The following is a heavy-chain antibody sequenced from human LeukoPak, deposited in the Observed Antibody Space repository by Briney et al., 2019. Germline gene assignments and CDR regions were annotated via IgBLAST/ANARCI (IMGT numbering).Heavy chain of an antibody. V-gene: IGHV4-59*01. D-gene: IGHD2-2*01. CDR2: IYYSGST. CDR3: ARDPWGGAMAP. J-gene: IGHJ5*02. Sequence: SETLSLTCTVSGGSISSYYWSWIRQPPGKGLEWIGYIYYSGSTNYNPSLKSRVTISVDTSKNQFSLKLSSVTAADTAVYYCARDPWGGAMAPWGQGTLVTVSS. CDR1: GGSISSYY.